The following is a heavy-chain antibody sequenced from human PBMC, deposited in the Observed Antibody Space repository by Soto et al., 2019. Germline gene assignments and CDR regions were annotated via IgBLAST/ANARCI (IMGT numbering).Heavy chain of an antibody. V-gene: IGHV1-69*02. J-gene: IGHJ6*02. CDR1: GGTFSSYT. CDR3: ARMGSDYDSSGYNYYYYGMDV. Sequence: SVKVSCKASGGTFSSYTISWVRQAPGQGLEWMGRIIPILGIANYAQKFQGRVTITADKSTSTAYMELSSLRSEDTAVYYCARMGSDYDSSGYNYYYYGMDVWGQGTTVTVSS. CDR2: IIPILGIA. D-gene: IGHD3-22*01.